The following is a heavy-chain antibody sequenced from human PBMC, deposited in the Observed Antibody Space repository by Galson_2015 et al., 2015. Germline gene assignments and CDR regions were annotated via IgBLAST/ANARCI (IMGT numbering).Heavy chain of an antibody. CDR2: IYWDDDK. CDR1: GFSLSTSGVG. V-gene: IGHV2-5*02. J-gene: IGHJ3*02. D-gene: IGHD3-3*01. CDR3: AHMRDLDAFDI. Sequence: PALVKPPQTLTLTCTFSGFSLSTSGVGVGWIRQPPGKALEWLALIYWDDDKRYSPSLKSRLTITKDTSKNQVVLTMTNMDPVDTATYYCAHMRDLDAFDIWGQGTMVTVSS.